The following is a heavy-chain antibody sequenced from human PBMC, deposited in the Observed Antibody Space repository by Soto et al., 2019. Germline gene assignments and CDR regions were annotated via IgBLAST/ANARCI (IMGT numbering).Heavy chain of an antibody. Sequence: SETLSLTCTVSGGSISSGDYYWSWIRQPPGKGLEWIGYIYYSGSTYYNPSLKSRVTISVDTSKNQFSLKLSSVTAADTAVYYCDRGRGSYFFDYWGQGTLVTVSS. V-gene: IGHV4-30-4*01. J-gene: IGHJ4*02. CDR2: IYYSGST. CDR1: GGSISSGDYY. D-gene: IGHD1-26*01. CDR3: DRGRGSYFFDY.